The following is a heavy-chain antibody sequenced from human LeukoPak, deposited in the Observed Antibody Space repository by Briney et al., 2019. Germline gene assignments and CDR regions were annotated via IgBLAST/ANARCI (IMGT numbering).Heavy chain of an antibody. CDR3: ARDQSSGLIDY. CDR1: RFTFSSYA. Sequence: PGRSLRLSCAASRFTFSSYAMHWVRQAPGKGLEWVAIISYDGSNKYYADSVKGRFTISRDNSKNTLYLQMNSLRAEDTAVYYCARDQSSGLIDYWGQGTLVTVSS. J-gene: IGHJ4*02. V-gene: IGHV3-30-3*01. CDR2: ISYDGSNK. D-gene: IGHD6-19*01.